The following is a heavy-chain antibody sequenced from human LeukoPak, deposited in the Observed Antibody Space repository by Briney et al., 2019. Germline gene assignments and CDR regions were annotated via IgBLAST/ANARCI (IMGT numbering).Heavy chain of an antibody. D-gene: IGHD1-26*01. J-gene: IGHJ4*02. V-gene: IGHV3-21*04. CDR2: ISYTGTYI. CDR1: GFTFSSYA. CDR3: VRDRGTYRPIDY. Sequence: GGSLRLSCAASGFTFSSYAMSWVRQAPGKGLEWVSSISYTGTYIYYADSVKGRFTISRDNAQNSLYPQMNSLRAEDTAIYYCVRDRGTYRPIDYWGQGTLVTVSS.